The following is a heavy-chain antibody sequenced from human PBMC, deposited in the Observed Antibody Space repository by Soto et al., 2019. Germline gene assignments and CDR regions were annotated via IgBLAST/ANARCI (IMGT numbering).Heavy chain of an antibody. V-gene: IGHV1-69*01. Sequence: QVQLVQSGAEVKKPGSSVKVFCKASGGTFSNYTISWVRQAPGHGLEWMGGIIPVFGTTDYEQKFQGRVTITADGSTSTAYMKLSSLRSADTAVYYCARPSAYIVVRKPTANQDYYGMDVWGQGTTVTVSS. CDR2: IIPVFGTT. CDR1: GGTFSNYT. CDR3: ARPSAYIVVRKPTANQDYYGMDV. J-gene: IGHJ6*02. D-gene: IGHD2-2*01.